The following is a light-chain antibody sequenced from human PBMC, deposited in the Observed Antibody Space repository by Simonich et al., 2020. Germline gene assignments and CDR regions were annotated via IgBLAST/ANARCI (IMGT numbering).Light chain of an antibody. CDR3: QQYGSSPPNT. CDR2: GAS. J-gene: IGKJ2*01. V-gene: IGKV3-20*01. CDR1: QSVSSSY. Sequence: EIVLTQSPGTLSLSQGERANLSCRARQSVSSSYLAWYQQKPGQAPRLLIYGASSGATGIPYRFSGSGSGTDFTLTISSLEPEDFAVYYCQQYGSSPPNTFGQGTKLEIK.